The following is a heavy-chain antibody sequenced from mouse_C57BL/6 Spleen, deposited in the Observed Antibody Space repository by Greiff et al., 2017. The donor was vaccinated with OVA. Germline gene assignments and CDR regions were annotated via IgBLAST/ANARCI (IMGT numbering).Heavy chain of an antibody. J-gene: IGHJ4*01. CDR3: ARERRGGNYAMDY. CDR1: GYAFSSYW. CDR2: IYPGDGDT. Sequence: QVQLQQSGAELVKPGASVKISCKASGYAFSSYWMNWVKQRPGKGLEWIGQIYPGDGDTNYNGKFKGKDTLTADKSSSTAYMQLSSLTSEDSAVYFCARERRGGNYAMDYWGQGTSVTVSS. V-gene: IGHV1-80*01.